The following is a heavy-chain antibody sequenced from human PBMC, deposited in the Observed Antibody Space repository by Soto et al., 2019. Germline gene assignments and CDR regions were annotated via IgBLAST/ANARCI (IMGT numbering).Heavy chain of an antibody. V-gene: IGHV3-9*01. CDR2: ISWNSGSI. Sequence: LRLSCAASGFTFDDYAMHWVRQAPGKGLEWVSGISWNSGSIGYADSVKGRFTISRDNAKNSLYLQMNSLRAEDTALYYCAKDILSDILTGYYDYWGQGTLVTVSS. CDR1: GFTFDDYA. CDR3: AKDILSDILTGYYDY. D-gene: IGHD3-9*01. J-gene: IGHJ4*02.